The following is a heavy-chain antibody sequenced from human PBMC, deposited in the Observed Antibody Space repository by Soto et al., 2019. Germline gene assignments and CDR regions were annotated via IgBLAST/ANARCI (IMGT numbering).Heavy chain of an antibody. J-gene: IGHJ6*02. D-gene: IGHD1-1*01. CDR1: GVSISSYY. CDR2: IYYSGST. V-gene: IGHV4-59*01. Sequence: ETLSLTCPVSGVSISSYYWSWIRQPPGKGLEWIGYIYYSGSTNYNPSLKSRVTISVDTSKNQFSLKLSSVTAADTAVYYCARGPNWNHGMDVWGQGTKVTVSS. CDR3: ARGPNWNHGMDV.